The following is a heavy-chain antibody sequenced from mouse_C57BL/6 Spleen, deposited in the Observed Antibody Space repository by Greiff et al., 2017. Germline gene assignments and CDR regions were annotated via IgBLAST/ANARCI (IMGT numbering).Heavy chain of an antibody. D-gene: IGHD1-1*01. Sequence: EVKLQESGGGLVKPGGSLKLSCAASGFTFSDYGMHWVRQAPEKGLEWVAYISSGSSTIYYADTVKGRFTISRDNAKNTLFLQMTSLRSEDTAMYYCARNYCYGSSYIYFDYWGQGTTLTVSS. J-gene: IGHJ2*01. V-gene: IGHV5-17*01. CDR2: ISSGSSTI. CDR3: ARNYCYGSSYIYFDY. CDR1: GFTFSDYG.